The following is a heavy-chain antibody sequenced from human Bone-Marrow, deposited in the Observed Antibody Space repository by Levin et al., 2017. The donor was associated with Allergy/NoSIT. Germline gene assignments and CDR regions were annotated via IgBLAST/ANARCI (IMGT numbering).Heavy chain of an antibody. CDR1: GFTFSRYA. D-gene: IGHD5-18*01. Sequence: GESLKISCAASGFTFSRYAMSWVRQAPGKGLEWVSSMSYRDGTTYYADSVKGRFAISRDNSKDTLYLDMNSLRAEDTAIYYCAKGGDTSAGTATKGLDPWGQGTLVTVTS. V-gene: IGHV3-23*01. CDR2: MSYRDGTT. J-gene: IGHJ5*02. CDR3: AKGGDTSAGTATKGLDP.